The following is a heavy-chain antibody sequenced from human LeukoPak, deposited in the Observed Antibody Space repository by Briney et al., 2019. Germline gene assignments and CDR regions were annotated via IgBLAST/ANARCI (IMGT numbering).Heavy chain of an antibody. V-gene: IGHV4-61*01. Sequence: SETLSLTCTVSGGSVSSGIYYWSWIRQPPGKGLEWIGCIYYSGSTYYNPSLKSRVTISVDTSKNQFSLKLSSVTAADTAVYYCARDNYGDYPSGNYGMDVWGQGTTVTVSS. CDR3: ARDNYGDYPSGNYGMDV. CDR2: IYYSGST. J-gene: IGHJ6*02. D-gene: IGHD4-17*01. CDR1: GGSVSSGIYY.